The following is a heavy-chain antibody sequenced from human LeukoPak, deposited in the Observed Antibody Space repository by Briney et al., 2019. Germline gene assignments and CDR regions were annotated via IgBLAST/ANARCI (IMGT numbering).Heavy chain of an antibody. CDR1: GFTFSSYA. Sequence: GGSLRLSCAASGFTFSSYAMSWVRQAPGMGLEWVSAISGSGGSTYYADSVKGRFTISRDNSKNTLYLQMNSLRAEDTAVYYCAKDRDGYYGSGSYYKYYYYGMDVWGQGTTVTVSS. J-gene: IGHJ6*02. CDR3: AKDRDGYYGSGSYYKYYYYGMDV. D-gene: IGHD3-10*01. V-gene: IGHV3-23*01. CDR2: ISGSGGST.